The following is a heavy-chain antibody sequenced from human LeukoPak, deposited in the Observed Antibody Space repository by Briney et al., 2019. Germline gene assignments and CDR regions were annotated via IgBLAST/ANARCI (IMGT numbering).Heavy chain of an antibody. CDR1: GGSISSSSYY. Sequence: SETLSLTCTVSGGSISSSSYYWGWIRQPPGKGLEWIGSIYYSGSTYYSPSLKSRVTISVDTSKNQFSLKLSSVTAADTAVYYCARGAYCGGDCYFGDAFDIWGQGTMVTVSS. CDR3: ARGAYCGGDCYFGDAFDI. D-gene: IGHD2-21*02. V-gene: IGHV4-39*07. CDR2: IYYSGST. J-gene: IGHJ3*02.